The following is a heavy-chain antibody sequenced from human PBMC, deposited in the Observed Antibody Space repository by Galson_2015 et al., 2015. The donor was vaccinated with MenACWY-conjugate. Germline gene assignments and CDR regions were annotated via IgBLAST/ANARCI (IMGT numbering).Heavy chain of an antibody. Sequence: SVKVSCKASGYEFNTYGITWVRQAPGQGLEWMGWISVYDGKPRYAQKFEDRVTLTTDTSTSTVYMELRSLRSDDTAVFYCARDLDFCYSCSFCGQPFEFWGQGTLVTVSS. V-gene: IGHV1-18*01. CDR3: ARDLDFCYSCSFCGQPFEF. J-gene: IGHJ4*02. CDR2: ISVYDGKP. D-gene: IGHD2-21*02. CDR1: GYEFNTYG.